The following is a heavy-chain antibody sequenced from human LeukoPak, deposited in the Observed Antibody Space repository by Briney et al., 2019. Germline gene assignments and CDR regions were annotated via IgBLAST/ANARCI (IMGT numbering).Heavy chain of an antibody. D-gene: IGHD7-27*01. CDR2: IGLSDSAI. J-gene: IGHJ2*01. Sequence: GGSLRLSCAASGFTFSDYYMSWIRQVPGKGLEWVSYIGLSDSAIYYADSLKGRFAISRDNARNSLYLHMHSLRAEDTVVYYCARLKLGYWYFDLWGRGTLVTVST. V-gene: IGHV3-11*01. CDR1: GFTFSDYY. CDR3: ARLKLGYWYFDL.